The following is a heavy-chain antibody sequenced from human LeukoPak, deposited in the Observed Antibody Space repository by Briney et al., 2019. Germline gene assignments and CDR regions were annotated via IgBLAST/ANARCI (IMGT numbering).Heavy chain of an antibody. Sequence: GESLRLSCAASGFTFSSYAMRWVRQAPGKGLEWVSAISGSGGSTYYADSVKGRFTISRDNSKNTLYLQMNSLRAEDTAVYYCAKDSSPSGRYWFDPSGQGTLVTVSS. V-gene: IGHV3-23*01. D-gene: IGHD6-6*01. CDR3: AKDSSPSGRYWFDP. J-gene: IGHJ5*02. CDR2: ISGSGGST. CDR1: GFTFSSYA.